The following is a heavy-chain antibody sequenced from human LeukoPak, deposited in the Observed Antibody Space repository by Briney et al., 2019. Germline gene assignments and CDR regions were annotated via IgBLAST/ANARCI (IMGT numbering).Heavy chain of an antibody. J-gene: IGHJ4*02. Sequence: PSETLSLTCGVSGGSISNTNWWSWVRRPPGQGLEWIGEISLTGLTHYNPSLESSVTMSLDKTKNKLSLNLTSVTAADTAVYYCSRENGAFSPFGYWGQGTLVTVLS. CDR1: GGSISNTNW. V-gene: IGHV4-4*02. D-gene: IGHD2-8*01. CDR2: ISLTGLT. CDR3: SRENGAFSPFGY.